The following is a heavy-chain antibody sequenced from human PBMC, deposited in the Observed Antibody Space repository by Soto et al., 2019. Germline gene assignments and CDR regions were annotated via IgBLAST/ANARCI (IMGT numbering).Heavy chain of an antibody. D-gene: IGHD7-27*01. V-gene: IGHV4-59*11. CDR1: GGSISNHY. CDR2: IYYNGNT. J-gene: IGHJ4*02. Sequence: QVQLQESGPGLVKPSETLSLTCSVSGGSISNHYWSWIRQPPGKGLEWIGYIYYNGNTNYNPSLNSRVTMSVDTARKPISLKLTTVTAADTAVYYCTRANWYSEYWGQGTLVTVSS. CDR3: TRANWYSEY.